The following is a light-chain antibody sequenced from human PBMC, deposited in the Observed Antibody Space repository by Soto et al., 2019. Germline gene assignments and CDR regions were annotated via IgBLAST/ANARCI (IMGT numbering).Light chain of an antibody. CDR1: QSISNW. Sequence: DIQMTQSPSTLSASVGDRVTITCRASQSISNWLAWYQQKPGKAPNLLIYKASSLETGVPSRFSGSGSGTEFTLTISCLQPDDFATYYCQQYNSDSWTFGQETKVDIK. J-gene: IGKJ1*01. V-gene: IGKV1-5*03. CDR2: KAS. CDR3: QQYNSDSWT.